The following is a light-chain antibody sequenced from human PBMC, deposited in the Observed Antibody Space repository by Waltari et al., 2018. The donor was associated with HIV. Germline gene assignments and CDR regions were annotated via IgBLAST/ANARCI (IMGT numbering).Light chain of an antibody. V-gene: IGKV1-12*01. CDR3: QQAESFPHT. CDR2: SAS. J-gene: IGKJ4*01. Sequence: DIQMTQSPSSVSASVGDGVTITCRANKKIRNYLAWYQQKLGRAPQLLIHSASRLQDGDPPRFSGSGSGTNFTLTITNLQPEDFATYYCQQAESFPHTFGGGTDV. CDR1: KKIRNY.